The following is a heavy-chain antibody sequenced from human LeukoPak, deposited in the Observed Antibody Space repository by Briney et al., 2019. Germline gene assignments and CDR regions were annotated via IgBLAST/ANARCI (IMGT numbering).Heavy chain of an antibody. Sequence: SETLSLTCTVSGGSISSYYWSWIRQPAGKGLEWIGRIYTSGSTNYNPSLKSRVTMSVDTSKNQFSLKLSSVTAADTAVYYCARTLKDYYDSSGYYYYFDYWGQGTLVTVSS. J-gene: IGHJ4*02. CDR2: IYTSGST. V-gene: IGHV4-4*07. D-gene: IGHD3-22*01. CDR1: GGSISSYY. CDR3: ARTLKDYYDSSGYYYYFDY.